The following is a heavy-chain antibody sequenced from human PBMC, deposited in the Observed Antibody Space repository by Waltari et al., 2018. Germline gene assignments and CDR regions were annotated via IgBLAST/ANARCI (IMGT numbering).Heavy chain of an antibody. J-gene: IGHJ3*02. CDR2: IYHSGST. CDR3: AREEYSGYDSPDAFDI. V-gene: IGHV4-38-2*02. D-gene: IGHD5-12*01. CDR1: GYSISSGYY. Sequence: QVQLQESGPGLVKPSETLSLTCAVSGYSISSGYYWGWIRQPPGKGLGWIGSIYHSGSTYYNPSLKSRVTISVDTSKNQFSLKLSSVTAADTAVYYCAREEYSGYDSPDAFDIWGQGTMVTVSS.